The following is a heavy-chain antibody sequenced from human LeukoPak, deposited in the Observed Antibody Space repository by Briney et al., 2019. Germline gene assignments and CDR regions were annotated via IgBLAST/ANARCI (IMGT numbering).Heavy chain of an antibody. Sequence: SETLSLTCAVYGGSFSGFYWSWIRQPPGKGLEWIGEINHSGSTNYNPSLKSRVTISVDTSKNQFSLKLSSVTAADTAVYYCARGQWLVDYWGQGTLVTVSS. D-gene: IGHD6-19*01. CDR3: ARGQWLVDY. V-gene: IGHV4-34*01. J-gene: IGHJ4*02. CDR1: GGSFSGFY. CDR2: INHSGST.